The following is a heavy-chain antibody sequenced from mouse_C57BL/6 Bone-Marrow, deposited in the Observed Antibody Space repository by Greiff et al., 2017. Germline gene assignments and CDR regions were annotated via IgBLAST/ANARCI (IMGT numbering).Heavy chain of an antibody. CDR2: IDPEIGDT. Sequence: EVQLQQSGAELVRPGASVKLSCTASGFNIKDDYIHWVKQRPEQGLEWIGWIDPEIGDTEYASKFQGKATITSDTSSNTAYLQLSSLTSEDTAFYYCSSFDGNYFDFWGQGTPPTVAS. CDR1: GFNIKDDY. V-gene: IGHV14-4*01. J-gene: IGHJ2*01. D-gene: IGHD2-3*01. CDR3: SSFDGNYFDF.